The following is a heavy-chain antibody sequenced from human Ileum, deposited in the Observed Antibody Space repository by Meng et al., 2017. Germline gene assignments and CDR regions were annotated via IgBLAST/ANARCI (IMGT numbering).Heavy chain of an antibody. J-gene: IGHJ4*02. CDR1: GFNFRNYG. V-gene: IGHV3-33*01. Sequence: QVPLVQSGGGVVQPGKSLRLSCAASGFNFRNYGMHWVRQAPGKGLEWVAVIWYDGSKKYYVDSVKGRFTISRDNSKNTVYLQMNSLRAEDTAIYYCASGHLDYWGQGTLVTVSS. CDR3: ASGHLDY. CDR2: IWYDGSKK.